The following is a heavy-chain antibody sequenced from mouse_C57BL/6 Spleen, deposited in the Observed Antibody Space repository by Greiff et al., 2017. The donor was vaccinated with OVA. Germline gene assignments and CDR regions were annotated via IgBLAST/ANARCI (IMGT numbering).Heavy chain of an antibody. CDR1: GYAFSRSW. J-gene: IGHJ2*01. Sequence: SGPELFKPVASVKISCKASGYAFSRSWMNWVKQRPGKGLEWIGRIYPGDGDTNYNGKFKGKATLTADKSSSTAYMQLSSLTSEDSAVYFCARSNWHYFDYWGQGTTLTVSS. V-gene: IGHV1-82*01. D-gene: IGHD4-1*01. CDR3: ARSNWHYFDY. CDR2: IYPGDGDT.